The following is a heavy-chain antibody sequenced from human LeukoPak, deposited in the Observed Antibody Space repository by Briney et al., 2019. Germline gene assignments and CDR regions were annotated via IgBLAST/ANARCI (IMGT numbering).Heavy chain of an antibody. D-gene: IGHD3-22*01. Sequence: GGSLRLSCAASGFTVSDNYMSWVRQAPGKGLEWVSIIYTGGRTYYTDSVKGRFTISRDNSKNTLYLQMNSLSAEDTAVYYCAVEKSDSPDYWGQGTLVTVSS. J-gene: IGHJ4*02. CDR2: IYTGGRT. CDR1: GFTVSDNY. CDR3: AVEKSDSPDY. V-gene: IGHV3-53*01.